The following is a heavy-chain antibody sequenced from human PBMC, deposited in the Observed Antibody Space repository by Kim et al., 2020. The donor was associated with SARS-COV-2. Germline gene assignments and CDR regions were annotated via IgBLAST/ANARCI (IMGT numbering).Heavy chain of an antibody. V-gene: IGHV3-30*01. J-gene: IGHJ4*02. CDR3: ASSTSPRAYFDY. Sequence: YADSVKGRFTISRDNSKNTLYLQMNSLRAEDTAVYYCASSTSPRAYFDYWGQGTLVTVSS. D-gene: IGHD2-2*01.